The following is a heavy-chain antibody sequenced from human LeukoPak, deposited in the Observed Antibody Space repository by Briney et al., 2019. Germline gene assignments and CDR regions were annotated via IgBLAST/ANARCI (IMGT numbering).Heavy chain of an antibody. CDR1: GFTFRSYW. CDR3: ARDLTVRGFYYYYYGMDV. J-gene: IGHJ6*02. Sequence: GGSLRLSCAASGFTFRSYWMHWVRQAPGKGLVWVSRVKGDGGFTNYADSVYGRFTISRDNAKNTLYLHMHSLRAEDTAVYYCARDLTVRGFYYYYYGMDVWGQGTTVTVSS. D-gene: IGHD3-10*01. CDR2: VKGDGGFT. V-gene: IGHV3-74*01.